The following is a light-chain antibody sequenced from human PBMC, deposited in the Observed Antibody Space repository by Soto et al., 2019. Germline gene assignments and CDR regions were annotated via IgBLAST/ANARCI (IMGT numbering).Light chain of an antibody. CDR1: QSVSSSL. Sequence: EIVLTQSPGTLSLSPGEGANLSCRVSQSVSSSLLAWFQQKPGQAPRLLIHDVSSRATGIPDRFSGSGSGTDFTLSISRLEPEDFAVYYCHQYGSSPLTFGQGTKLEIK. J-gene: IGKJ2*01. CDR2: DVS. CDR3: HQYGSSPLT. V-gene: IGKV3-20*01.